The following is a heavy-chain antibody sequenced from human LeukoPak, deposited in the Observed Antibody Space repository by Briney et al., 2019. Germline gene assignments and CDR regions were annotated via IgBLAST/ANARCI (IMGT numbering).Heavy chain of an antibody. V-gene: IGHV3-30*02. CDR2: VRDDGNRE. CDR3: AKNRYGTSYHTLDY. J-gene: IGHJ4*02. Sequence: PGGSLRLSCSVSGITFSNYGMHWVRQAPGQGLEWVAFVRDDGNREYYEDSLKGRIAISRDNFKNTLYLQMNNVRPDDTAVYYCAKNRYGTSYHTLDYWGQGTLVTVAS. CDR1: GITFSNYG. D-gene: IGHD2-2*02.